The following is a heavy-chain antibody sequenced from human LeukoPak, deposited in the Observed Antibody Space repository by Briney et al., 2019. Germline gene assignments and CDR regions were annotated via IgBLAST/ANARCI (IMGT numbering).Heavy chain of an antibody. D-gene: IGHD4-17*01. CDR1: GYTFSGHY. CDR3: ARVVGYGDYPFDY. CDR2: IYPNSGDT. Sequence: GSVKVSCKASGYTFSGHYIHWVRQAPGQGVEWMGWIYPNSGDTNYAQKFQGRVTMTRVTSTSTAYMELSRLRSDDTAVYYCARVVGYGDYPFDYWGQGTLVTVSS. V-gene: IGHV1-2*02. J-gene: IGHJ4*02.